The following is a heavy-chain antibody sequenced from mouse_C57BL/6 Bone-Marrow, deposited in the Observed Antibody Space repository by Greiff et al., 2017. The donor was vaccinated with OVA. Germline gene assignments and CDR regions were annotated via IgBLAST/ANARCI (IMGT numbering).Heavy chain of an antibody. CDR1: GFTFSSYG. V-gene: IGHV5-6*01. CDR3: ARRVITGNYFDY. CDR2: ISSGGSYT. D-gene: IGHD1-1*01. J-gene: IGHJ2*01. Sequence: EVQLVESGGDLVKPGGSLKLSCAASGFTFSSYGMSWVRQTPDKRLEWVATISSGGSYTYYPDSVKGRFTISRDKAKNTLYLQMSSLKSEDTAMYYCARRVITGNYFDYWGQGTTLTVSS.